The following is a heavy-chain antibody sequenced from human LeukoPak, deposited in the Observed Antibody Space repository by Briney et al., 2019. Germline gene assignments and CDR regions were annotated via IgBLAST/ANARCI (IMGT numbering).Heavy chain of an antibody. V-gene: IGHV3-73*01. CDR3: VPTYFSDSSTFYPDY. CDR2: VRKKADNYAT. D-gene: IGHD3-22*01. Sequence: GGSLRLSCAAFGFTFSDSAMHWVRQASGKGLEWVGRVRKKADNYATAYAPSVRGRLTISRDSLKNTSYLQMNSLKTEDTAVYYCVPTYFSDSSTFYPDYWGRGTLVTVSS. J-gene: IGHJ4*02. CDR1: GFTFSDSA.